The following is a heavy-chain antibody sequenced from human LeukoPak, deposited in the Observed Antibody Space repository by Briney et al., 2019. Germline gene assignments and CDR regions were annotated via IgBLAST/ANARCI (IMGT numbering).Heavy chain of an antibody. CDR3: ARGPVAGTIWFDP. Sequence: GASVKVSCKASGYTFTSYGISWVRQAPGQGLEWMGWISAYNGNTNYAQKFQGRVTITADESTSTAYMELSSLRSEDTAVYYCARGPVAGTIWFDPWGQGTLVTVSS. J-gene: IGHJ5*02. CDR1: GYTFTSYG. D-gene: IGHD6-19*01. CDR2: ISAYNGNT. V-gene: IGHV1-18*01.